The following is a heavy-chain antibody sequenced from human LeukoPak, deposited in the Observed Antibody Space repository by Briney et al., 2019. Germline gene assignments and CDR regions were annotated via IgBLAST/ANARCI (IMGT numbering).Heavy chain of an antibody. V-gene: IGHV3-74*01. CDR3: ARVMYYYHSSGSIAVYYFDY. Sequence: GGSLRLSCAASGFTFSSHWMHWVRQAPGKGLVWVSRINSDGSTTSYAHSVKGRFTISRDNAKNTLYLQMNSLRAEDTAVYYCARVMYYYHSSGSIAVYYFDYWGQGTLVTVSS. CDR2: INSDGSTT. D-gene: IGHD3-22*01. CDR1: GFTFSSHW. J-gene: IGHJ4*02.